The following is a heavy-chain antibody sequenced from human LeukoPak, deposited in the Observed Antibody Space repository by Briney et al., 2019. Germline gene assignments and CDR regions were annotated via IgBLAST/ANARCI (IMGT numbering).Heavy chain of an antibody. D-gene: IGHD3-10*01. CDR1: GGSISSYY. V-gene: IGHV4-4*07. Sequence: SETLSLTCTVSGGSISSYYWSWLRQPAGKGLEWIGRIYTSGSTNYNPSLKSRVTMSVDTSKNQFSLKLSSVTAADTAVYYCARVVGVLWLDYMDVWGKGTTVTISS. J-gene: IGHJ6*03. CDR2: IYTSGST. CDR3: ARVVGVLWLDYMDV.